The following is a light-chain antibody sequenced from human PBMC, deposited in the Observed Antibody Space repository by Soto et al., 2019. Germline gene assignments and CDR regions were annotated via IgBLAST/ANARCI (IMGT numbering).Light chain of an antibody. CDR2: GAS. Sequence: DIQMTQSPSSLPASVGDRVTITCRASQGIGNYLVWYQQKPGKVPKLLIYGASILQSGVPSRFSGSGSGTYFTLTIRSLQPEDAATYYCQKYDTVPWTFGQGTKVEFK. CDR3: QKYDTVPWT. V-gene: IGKV1-27*01. CDR1: QGIGNY. J-gene: IGKJ1*01.